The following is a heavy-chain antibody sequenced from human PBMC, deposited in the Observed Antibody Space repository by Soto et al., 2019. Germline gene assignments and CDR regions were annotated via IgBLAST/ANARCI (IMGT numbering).Heavy chain of an antibody. Sequence: GGSLRLSCAASGFTLSDYYMSWIRQAPGKGLECVSYISSRGSIIYYADSVKGRFTVSRDNAKNSLYLQMNSLRAEDTAVYYCARGLYCSGTRCHENYYQYYMDVWGKGTTVTVSS. J-gene: IGHJ6*03. V-gene: IGHV3-11*01. CDR2: ISSRGSII. D-gene: IGHD2-2*01. CDR3: ARGLYCSGTRCHENYYQYYMDV. CDR1: GFTLSDYY.